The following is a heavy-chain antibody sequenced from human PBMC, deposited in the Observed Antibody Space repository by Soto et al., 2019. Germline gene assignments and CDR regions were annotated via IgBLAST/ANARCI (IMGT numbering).Heavy chain of an antibody. J-gene: IGHJ3*02. Sequence: ASVKVSCKASGYTFTSYGISWVRQAPGQGLEWMGWISAYSGNTNYAQKFQGRVTMTRDTSISTAYMELRRLRSDDTAVYYCARDCCGGSYYGRPTDANDAFDIWGQGTMVTVSS. V-gene: IGHV1-18*01. CDR1: GYTFTSYG. D-gene: IGHD1-26*01. CDR2: ISAYSGNT. CDR3: ARDCCGGSYYGRPTDANDAFDI.